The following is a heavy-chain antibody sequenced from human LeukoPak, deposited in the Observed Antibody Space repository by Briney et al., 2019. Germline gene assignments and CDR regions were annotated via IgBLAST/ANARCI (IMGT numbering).Heavy chain of an antibody. D-gene: IGHD6-19*01. CDR2: INPNSDGT. V-gene: IGHV1-2*02. CDR3: ASSGIAEAGTGAFDI. J-gene: IGHJ3*02. CDR1: GYTFTGYY. Sequence: ASVKVSCKASGYTFTGYYMHWVRQAPGQGLEWMGWINPNSDGTNYAQKFQGRVTMTRDTSISTAYVELSRLRSDDTAVYYCASSGIAEAGTGAFDIWGQGTMVTVSS.